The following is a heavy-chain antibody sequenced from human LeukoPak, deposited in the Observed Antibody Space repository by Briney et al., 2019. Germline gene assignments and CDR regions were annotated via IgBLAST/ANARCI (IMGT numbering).Heavy chain of an antibody. D-gene: IGHD4-11*01. V-gene: IGHV4-4*07. J-gene: IGHJ6*02. CDR2: IYTSGST. CDR3: ARIWGYDYSNPPYYYYGMDV. CDR1: GGSISSYY. Sequence: PSETLSLTCTVSGGSISSYYWSWIRQPAGKGLEWIGRIYTSGSTNYNPSLKSRVTMSVDTSKNQFSLKLSSVTAADTAVYYCARIWGYDYSNPPYYYYGMDVWGQGTTVTVSS.